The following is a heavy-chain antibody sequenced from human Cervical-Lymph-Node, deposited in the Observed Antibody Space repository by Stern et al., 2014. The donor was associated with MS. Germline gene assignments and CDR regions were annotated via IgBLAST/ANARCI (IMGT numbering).Heavy chain of an antibody. CDR1: GFSFRASW. V-gene: IGHV3-7*01. J-gene: IGHJ4*02. CDR2: IKQDGSET. D-gene: IGHD3-10*02. Sequence: EDQLVESGGGFVQPGGSLRLSCAASGFSFRASWMNWVRQAPGKGLEWVANIKQDGSETKYVESVKGRFTISRDNAKNSLYLHMNSLRDEDTALYYCVRGFTCSSWGQGTLVTVPS. CDR3: VRGFTCSS.